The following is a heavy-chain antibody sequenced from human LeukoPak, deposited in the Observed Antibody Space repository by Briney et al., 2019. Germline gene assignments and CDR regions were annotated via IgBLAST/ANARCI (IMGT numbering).Heavy chain of an antibody. J-gene: IGHJ4*02. D-gene: IGHD1/OR15-1a*01. CDR2: SSGNGGST. CDR1: GFTFSNYA. CDR3: ARDSNWNNGGFDY. Sequence: GGSLRPSCGASGFTFSNYAMSWVRQAPGKGLEWVLTSSGNGGSTYYGDSVKGRFTISRDNVKNTLHLQMSSLRAEDTAIYYCARDSNWNNGGFDYWGQGTLVTVSA. V-gene: IGHV3-23*01.